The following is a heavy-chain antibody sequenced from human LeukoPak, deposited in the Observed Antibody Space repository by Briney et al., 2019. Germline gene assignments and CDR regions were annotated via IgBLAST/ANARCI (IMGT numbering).Heavy chain of an antibody. D-gene: IGHD3-9*01. J-gene: IGHJ4*02. Sequence: PGGSLRLSCAASGFTFSSYAMHWVRQAPGKGLEWVAVISHDGSNKYYADSVKGRFTISRDNSKNTLYLQMNSLRAEDTAVYYCASQGGRLLRYFDWLLPYWGQGTLVTVSS. CDR3: ASQGGRLLRYFDWLLPY. V-gene: IGHV3-30*04. CDR2: ISHDGSNK. CDR1: GFTFSSYA.